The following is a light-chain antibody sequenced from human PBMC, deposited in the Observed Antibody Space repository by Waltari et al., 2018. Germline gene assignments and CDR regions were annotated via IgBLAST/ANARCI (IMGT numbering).Light chain of an antibody. V-gene: IGLV3-19*01. CDR2: GKN. CDR3: NSRDSSGNHVI. CDR1: TLRDYY. J-gene: IGLJ2*01. Sequence: SSELTQDPTVSVALGQTVRITCQGDTLRDYYASWYQLKPGPAPVLLIYGKNNRPSGIPDRFSGSTSGNTASLTITGAQAEDEADFYCNSRDSSGNHVIFGGGTKLTVL.